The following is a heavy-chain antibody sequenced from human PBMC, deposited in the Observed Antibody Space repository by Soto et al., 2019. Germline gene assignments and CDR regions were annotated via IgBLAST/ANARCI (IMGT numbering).Heavy chain of an antibody. CDR2: INPSGGST. CDR3: ARARYCSSTSCFQYYFAY. D-gene: IGHD2-2*01. Sequence: ASVKVSCKASGYTFTSYYMHWVRQAPGQGLEWMGIINPSGGSTSYAQKFQGRVTMTRDTSTSTVCMELSSLRSEDTAVYYCARARYCSSTSCFQYYFAYWGQGTLVTVSS. V-gene: IGHV1-46*01. CDR1: GYTFTSYY. J-gene: IGHJ4*02.